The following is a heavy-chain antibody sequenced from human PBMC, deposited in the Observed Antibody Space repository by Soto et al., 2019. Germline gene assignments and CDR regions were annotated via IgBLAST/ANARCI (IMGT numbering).Heavy chain of an antibody. CDR1: GFTFDDYA. CDR3: AKDIRALDYYYYMDV. J-gene: IGHJ6*03. V-gene: IGHV3-9*01. Sequence: GGSLRLSCAASGFTFDDYAMHWVRQAPGKGLEWVSGISWNSGSIGYADSVKGRFAISRDNAKNSLYLQMNSLRAEDTALYYCAKDIRALDYYYYMDVWGKGTTVTVS. CDR2: ISWNSGSI.